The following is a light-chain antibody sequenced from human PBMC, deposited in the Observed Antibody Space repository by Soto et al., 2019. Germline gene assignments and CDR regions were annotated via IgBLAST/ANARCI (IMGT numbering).Light chain of an antibody. CDR2: DAS. J-gene: IGKJ1*01. Sequence: DIQMTQSPSPLSASVGDRVTITCRASQSISSWLAWYQQKPGKAPKLLIYDASSLESGVPSRFSGSGSGTEFTLTISSLQPDDFATYYCQQYNSYPLLGQGTKVDIK. V-gene: IGKV1-5*01. CDR3: QQYNSYPL. CDR1: QSISSW.